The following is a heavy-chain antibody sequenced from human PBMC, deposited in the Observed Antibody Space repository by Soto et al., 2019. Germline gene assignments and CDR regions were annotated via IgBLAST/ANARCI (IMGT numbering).Heavy chain of an antibody. CDR2: ISNGGSSI. Sequence: QVQLVESGGGLVKPGGSLRLSCAASGFTFGDYDMSWIRQAPGKGLEWVSDISNGGSSIYYADSVKGRFTISRDNAKRSVFLQMNSLRSEDTAVYYCTRPCRYCNGGGPGNWFDPWGQGTLVTVSS. CDR3: TRPCRYCNGGGPGNWFDP. D-gene: IGHD2-8*02. V-gene: IGHV3-11*01. J-gene: IGHJ5*02. CDR1: GFTFGDYD.